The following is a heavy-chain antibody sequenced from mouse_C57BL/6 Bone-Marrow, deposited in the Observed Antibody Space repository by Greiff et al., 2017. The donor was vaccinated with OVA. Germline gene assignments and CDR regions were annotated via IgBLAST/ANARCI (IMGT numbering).Heavy chain of an antibody. Sequence: QVQLQQPGPELVKPGASVKLSCKASGYTFTSYWMHWVKQRPGQGLEWIGNINPSNGGTNYNEKFKSKATLTVDKSSSTAYMQLSSLTSEDSAVYYCARVETAQATSWFAYWGQGTLVTVSA. D-gene: IGHD3-2*02. CDR2: INPSNGGT. CDR3: ARVETAQATSWFAY. J-gene: IGHJ3*01. V-gene: IGHV1-53*01. CDR1: GYTFTSYW.